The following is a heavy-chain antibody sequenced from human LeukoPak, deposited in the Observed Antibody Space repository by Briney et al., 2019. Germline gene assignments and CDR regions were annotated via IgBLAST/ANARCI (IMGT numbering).Heavy chain of an antibody. V-gene: IGHV4-34*01. Sequence: SETLSLTCDVYGGSFSGYYWSWIHQPPGKGLEWIGEINHSGSTNYNPSLKSRVTISVDTSKNQFSLKLSSVTAADTAVYYCARRLWGYWDAFDIWGQGTMVTVSS. J-gene: IGHJ3*02. CDR3: ARRLWGYWDAFDI. D-gene: IGHD5-18*01. CDR2: INHSGST. CDR1: GGSFSGYY.